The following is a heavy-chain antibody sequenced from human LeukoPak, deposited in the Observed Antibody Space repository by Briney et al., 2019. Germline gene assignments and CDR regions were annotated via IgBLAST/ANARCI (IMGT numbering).Heavy chain of an antibody. J-gene: IGHJ5*02. D-gene: IGHD6-13*01. CDR3: ASLAAAQRYNWFDP. V-gene: IGHV4-39*07. CDR1: GGSISSSSYY. Sequence: SETLSLTCTVSGGSISSSSYYWGWIRQPPGKGLEWIGSIYYSGSTYYNPSLKSRVTISVDTSKNQFSLKLSSVTAADTAVYYCASLAAAQRYNWFDPWGQGTLVTVSS. CDR2: IYYSGST.